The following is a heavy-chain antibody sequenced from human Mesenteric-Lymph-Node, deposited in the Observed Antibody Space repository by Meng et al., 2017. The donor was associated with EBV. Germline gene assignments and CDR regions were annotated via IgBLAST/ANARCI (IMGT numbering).Heavy chain of an antibody. J-gene: IGHJ5*02. CDR3: ARVDLSSGGSCLDP. V-gene: IGHV4-61*01. CDR2: IYYSGST. CDR1: GGSVSSSSYY. Sequence: QVQLQESVPGLVKPSETLSLTWTVPGGSVSSSSYYWSWIRQPPGKGLEYIGYIYYSGSTNYNPSLKSRVTISMDTSKNQVSLKLSSVSAADTAVYYCARVDLSSGGSCLDPWGPGTLVTVSS. D-gene: IGHD2-15*01.